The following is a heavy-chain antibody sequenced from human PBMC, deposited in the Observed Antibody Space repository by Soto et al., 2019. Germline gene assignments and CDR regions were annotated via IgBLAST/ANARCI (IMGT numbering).Heavy chain of an antibody. V-gene: IGHV3-33*01. CDR2: IWYDGSNK. CDR3: ARAKVPKYYDILTGYYMNWYFDL. D-gene: IGHD3-9*01. CDR1: GFTFSSYG. J-gene: IGHJ2*01. Sequence: QVQLVESGGGVVQPGRSLRLSCAASGFTFSSYGMHWVRQAPGKGLEWVAVIWYDGSNKYYADSVKGRFTISRDNSKNTLYLQMNSLRAEDTAVYYCARAKVPKYYDILTGYYMNWYFDLWGRGTLVTVSS.